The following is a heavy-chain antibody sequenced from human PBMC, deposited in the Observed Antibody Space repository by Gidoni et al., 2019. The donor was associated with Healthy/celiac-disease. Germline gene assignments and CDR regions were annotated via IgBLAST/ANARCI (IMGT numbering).Heavy chain of an antibody. J-gene: IGHJ6*02. CDR1: VCSISSGGYS. V-gene: IGHV4-30-2*01. CDR2: IYHSGST. D-gene: IGHD6-13*01. Sequence: QLQLQASGSGLVKPSPTLSLTCAVSVCSISSGGYSWSWIRQPPGKGLEWIGYIYHSGSTYYNPALKSRVTISVDRSKNQCSLKLSSVTAADTAVYYCARGPGNYYYYGMDVWGQGTTVTVSS. CDR3: ARGPGNYYYYGMDV.